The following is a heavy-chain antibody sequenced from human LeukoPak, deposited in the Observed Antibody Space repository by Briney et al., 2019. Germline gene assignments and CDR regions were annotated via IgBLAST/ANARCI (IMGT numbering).Heavy chain of an antibody. V-gene: IGHV4-34*01. CDR2: INHSGST. Sequence: PSEALSLTCAGYGGSFSGYYWSWIRQPPGKGLEWIGEINHSGSTNYNPSLKSRVTISVDTSKNQLSLKLSSVTAADTAVYYCAGQMTTVTYYFDYWGQGTLVTASS. CDR3: AGQMTTVTYYFDY. D-gene: IGHD4-11*01. CDR1: GGSFSGYY. J-gene: IGHJ4*02.